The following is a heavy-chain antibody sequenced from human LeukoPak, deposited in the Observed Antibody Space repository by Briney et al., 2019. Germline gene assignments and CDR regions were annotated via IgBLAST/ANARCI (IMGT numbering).Heavy chain of an antibody. V-gene: IGHV3-48*01. J-gene: IGHJ4*02. Sequence: PGGSLRLSCAASGFTFSSYSMKWVRQAPGKGLEWVSYISSSSTIYYADSVKGRFTISRDNAKNSLYLQMNSLRAEDTAVYYCAGPMAHARSDDDYWGQGTLVTVSS. CDR1: GFTFSSYS. CDR3: AGPMAHARSDDDY. D-gene: IGHD3-3*01. CDR2: ISSSSTI.